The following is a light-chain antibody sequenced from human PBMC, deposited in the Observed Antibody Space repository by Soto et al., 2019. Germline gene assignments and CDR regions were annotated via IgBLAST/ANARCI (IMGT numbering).Light chain of an antibody. CDR3: HLRDT. Sequence: EIVLTQSPATLSLSPGESATLSCRASESISRLAWYQHKPGQAPRLFIYDTSKRATGIPARFSGSGPGTDFTLTIWSLEPEDFAVYYCHLRDTFGLGTILEIK. J-gene: IGKJ2*01. CDR1: ESISR. CDR2: DTS. V-gene: IGKV3-11*01.